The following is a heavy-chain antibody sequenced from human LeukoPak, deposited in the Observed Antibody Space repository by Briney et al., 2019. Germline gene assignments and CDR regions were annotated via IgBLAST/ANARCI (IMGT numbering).Heavy chain of an antibody. CDR2: INHSGST. D-gene: IGHD2-15*01. CDR1: GFTFGSHA. V-gene: IGHV4-34*01. J-gene: IGHJ4*02. CDR3: ASGGNSDY. Sequence: GSLRLSCEASGFTFGSHAMYWVRQPPGKGLEWIGEINHSGSTNYNPSLKSRVTISVDTSKNQFSLKLSSVTAADTAVYYCASGGNSDYWGQGTLVTVSS.